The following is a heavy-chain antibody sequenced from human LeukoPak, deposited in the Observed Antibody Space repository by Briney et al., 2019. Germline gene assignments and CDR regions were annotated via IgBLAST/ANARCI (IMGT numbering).Heavy chain of an antibody. CDR1: GFTFSSYS. CDR2: ISSSSSTI. D-gene: IGHD3-22*01. CDR3: ARDERHYDSSGYYSKLFDY. Sequence: PGGSLRLSCVASGFTFSSYSMNWVRQTPGKGLEWVSYISSSSSTIYYADSVKGRFTISRDYSKNTLHLQMNSLRVDDTAVYYCARDERHYDSSGYYSKLFDYWGQGTLVTVSS. J-gene: IGHJ4*02. V-gene: IGHV3-48*01.